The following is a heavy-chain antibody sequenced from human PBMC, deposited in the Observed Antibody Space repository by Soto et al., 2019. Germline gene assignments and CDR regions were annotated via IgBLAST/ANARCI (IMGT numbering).Heavy chain of an antibody. D-gene: IGHD3-22*01. CDR3: ARLGGFYQAFDS. CDR1: GGSIIDHY. Sequence: QVQLQESGPGLVKPSETLSLTCTVSGGSIIDHYWSWIRQTPGKGLEWIGYIYYTGTTTYNPSLKSPVTISVDTSKNQFSLKLSSVTAADTAVYYCARLGGFYQAFDSWGQGTLVIVSS. V-gene: IGHV4-59*08. J-gene: IGHJ4*02. CDR2: IYYTGTT.